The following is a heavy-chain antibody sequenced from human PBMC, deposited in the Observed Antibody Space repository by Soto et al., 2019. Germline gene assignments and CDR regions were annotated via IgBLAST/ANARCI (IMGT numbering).Heavy chain of an antibody. Sequence: GGSLRLSCAASGFTFSSYWMSWVRQAPGKGLEWVANIKQDGSEKYYVDSVKGRFAISRDNAKNSLYLQMDSLRAEDTAVYYCASFYYASICYLTSPTYSFSGMDVWGQGTTLTVSS. D-gene: IGHD3-22*01. V-gene: IGHV3-7*02. CDR3: ASFYYASICYLTSPTYSFSGMDV. J-gene: IGHJ6*02. CDR1: GFTFSSYW. CDR2: IKQDGSEK.